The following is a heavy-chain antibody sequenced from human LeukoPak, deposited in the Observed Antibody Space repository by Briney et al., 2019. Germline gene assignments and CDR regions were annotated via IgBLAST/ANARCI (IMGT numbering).Heavy chain of an antibody. D-gene: IGHD3-22*01. Sequence: ASVKVSCKASGYTFTDYYVHWVRQAPGQGLGWMGWINPNSGGTKFVQKFQGRATMTRDTSITTAYMELSRLRSDDTAVYYCARGRGARYYDSSGLYYFDYWGQGTLATVSS. CDR1: GYTFTDYY. CDR2: INPNSGGT. V-gene: IGHV1-2*02. J-gene: IGHJ4*02. CDR3: ARGRGARYYDSSGLYYFDY.